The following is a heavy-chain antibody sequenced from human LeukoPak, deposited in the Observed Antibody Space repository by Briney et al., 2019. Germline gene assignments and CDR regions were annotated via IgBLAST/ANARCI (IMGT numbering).Heavy chain of an antibody. Sequence: ASVKVSYKASGYTFTSYDINWVRQATGQGLEWMGWMNPNSGNTGYAQKFQGRVTMTRNTSISTAYMELSSLRSEDTAVYYCASLRGTDCSGGSCSPDVWGKGTTVTVSS. CDR3: ASLRGTDCSGGSCSPDV. CDR1: GYTFTSYD. J-gene: IGHJ6*04. CDR2: MNPNSGNT. D-gene: IGHD2-15*01. V-gene: IGHV1-8*01.